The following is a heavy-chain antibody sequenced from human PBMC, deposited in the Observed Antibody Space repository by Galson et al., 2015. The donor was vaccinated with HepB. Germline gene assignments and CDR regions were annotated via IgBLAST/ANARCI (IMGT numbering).Heavy chain of an antibody. V-gene: IGHV3-66*01. D-gene: IGHD1-20*01. CDR1: GFTVSSNY. CDR2: IYSGGST. CDR3: ARDRCNWNDCWSDP. J-gene: IGHJ5*02. Sequence: SLRLSCAASGFTVSSNYMSWVRQAPGKGLEWVSVIYSGGSTYYADSVKGRFTISRDNSKNTLYLQMNSLRAEDTAVYYCARDRCNWNDCWSDPWGQGTLVTVSS.